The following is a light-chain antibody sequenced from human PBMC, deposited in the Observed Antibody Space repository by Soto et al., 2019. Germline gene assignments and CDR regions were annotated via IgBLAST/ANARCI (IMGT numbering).Light chain of an antibody. Sequence: EIVLTQSPATLSLSPGERATLSCRASQSVSNYLAWYQQKPGQAPRLLIYDVSKRATGIPARFSGSGSGTDFTLTISSLQPDDFATYYCQHYNSYSEAFGQGTKVELK. CDR2: DVS. J-gene: IGKJ1*01. V-gene: IGKV3-11*01. CDR1: QSVSNY. CDR3: QHYNSYSEA.